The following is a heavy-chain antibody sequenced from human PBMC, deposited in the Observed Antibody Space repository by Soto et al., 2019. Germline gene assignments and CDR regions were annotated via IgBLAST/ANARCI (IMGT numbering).Heavy chain of an antibody. CDR2: ISGSGGST. CDR3: AKRTVGWYFDL. Sequence: EVQLLESGGGLVQPGGSLRLSCAASGFTFSSYAMNWVRQAPGKGLEWVSVISGSGGSTYFADSVKGRFTISRDNSKNTLYLQMNSLRAEDTAVYYCAKRTVGWYFDLWGRGTLVTVSS. CDR1: GFTFSSYA. D-gene: IGHD4-17*01. V-gene: IGHV3-23*01. J-gene: IGHJ2*01.